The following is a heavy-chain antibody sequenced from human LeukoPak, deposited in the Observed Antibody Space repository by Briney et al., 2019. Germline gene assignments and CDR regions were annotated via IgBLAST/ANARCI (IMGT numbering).Heavy chain of an antibody. J-gene: IGHJ4*02. V-gene: IGHV3-30*03. D-gene: IGHD4-23*01. CDR1: GFTFSSYG. CDR3: ARAVTTVVTPGDY. CDR2: ISYDGRNK. Sequence: GGSLRLSCAASGFTFSSYGMHWVRQAPGKGLEWVAVISYDGRNKYYADSVKGRFTISRDDSKSTVYLQTNSLRVEDTAVYYCARAVTTVVTPGDYWGQGTLVTVSS.